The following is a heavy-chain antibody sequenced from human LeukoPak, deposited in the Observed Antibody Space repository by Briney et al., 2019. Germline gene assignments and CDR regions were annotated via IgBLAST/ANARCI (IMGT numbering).Heavy chain of an antibody. V-gene: IGHV4-34*01. Sequence: SETLSLTCTVAGGSISSYYWSWIRQPPGKGLEWIGEINHSGSTNYNPSLKSRVTISVDTSKNQFSLKLSSVTAADTAVYYCARVRGYSYGYRFDPWGQGTLVTVSS. CDR2: INHSGST. D-gene: IGHD5-18*01. CDR1: GGSISSYY. J-gene: IGHJ5*02. CDR3: ARVRGYSYGYRFDP.